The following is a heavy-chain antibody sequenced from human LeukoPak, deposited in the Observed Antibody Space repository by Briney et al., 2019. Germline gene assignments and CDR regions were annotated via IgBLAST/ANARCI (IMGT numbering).Heavy chain of an antibody. V-gene: IGHV3-23*01. Sequence: EAGGSLRLSCTASGFNFETYAMSWVRQVAGEGLEWVSAISGSGDNTYYVDSVKGRFTISRDNSKNTLYLQLNSLRVDDTAVYYCAKDDRPGTGPHTGSYYCAFDVWGQGTKVTVSS. CDR2: ISGSGDNT. CDR1: GFNFETYA. J-gene: IGHJ3*01. D-gene: IGHD1-26*01. CDR3: AKDDRPGTGPHTGSYYCAFDV.